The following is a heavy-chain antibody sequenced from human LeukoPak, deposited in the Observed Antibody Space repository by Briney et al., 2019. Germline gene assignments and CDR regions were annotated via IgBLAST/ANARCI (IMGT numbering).Heavy chain of an antibody. J-gene: IGHJ4*02. CDR3: ARRLRYFFDY. V-gene: IGHV3-64*01. CDR1: GFTFSSYA. CDR2: ISSNGGSV. Sequence: GGSLRLSCSASGFTFSSYAMHWVRQAPGKGLEYVSGISSNGGSVYYANSVKGRFSISRDNSKNTLDLQMGSLRDEDMAVYYCARRLRYFFDYWGQGTLVTVSS.